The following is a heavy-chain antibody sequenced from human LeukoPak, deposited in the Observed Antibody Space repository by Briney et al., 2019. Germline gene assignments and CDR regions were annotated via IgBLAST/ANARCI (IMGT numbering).Heavy chain of an antibody. J-gene: IGHJ4*02. D-gene: IGHD5-12*01. CDR3: ARDRVATTLTYFDC. Sequence: SVKVSCKASGGTFSSYAISWVRQAPGQGLEWMGGIIPILATANYAQKFQGRVTIIADESSSTAYMELSSLRSEDTAVYYCARDRVATTLTYFDCWGQGTLVTVSS. V-gene: IGHV1-69*13. CDR2: IIPILATA. CDR1: GGTFSSYA.